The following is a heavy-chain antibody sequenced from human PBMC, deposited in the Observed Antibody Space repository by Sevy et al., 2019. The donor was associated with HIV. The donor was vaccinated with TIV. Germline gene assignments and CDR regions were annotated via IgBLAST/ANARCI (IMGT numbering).Heavy chain of an antibody. Sequence: SETLSLTCTVSGGSISSYYWSWIRQPPGKGLEWIGYIYYSGSTNYNPSLKSRVTISVDTSKNQFPLKLSSVTAADTAVYYCARYYGSGSYSYYFDYWGQGTLVTVSS. V-gene: IGHV4-59*01. CDR2: IYYSGST. CDR1: GGSISSYY. J-gene: IGHJ4*02. D-gene: IGHD3-10*01. CDR3: ARYYGSGSYSYYFDY.